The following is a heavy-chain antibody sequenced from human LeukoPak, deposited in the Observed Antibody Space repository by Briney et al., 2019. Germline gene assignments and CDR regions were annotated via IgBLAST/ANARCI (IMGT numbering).Heavy chain of an antibody. J-gene: IGHJ3*02. V-gene: IGHV1-18*01. Sequence: ASVKVSCKASGYTFTSYGISWVRQAPGQGLEWMGWISAYNGNTNYAQKLQGRVTMTTDTSTSTAYMELRSLRSDDTAVYYCASYHSSGWYGAFDIWGQGTMVTVSS. D-gene: IGHD6-19*01. CDR3: ASYHSSGWYGAFDI. CDR1: GYTFTSYG. CDR2: ISAYNGNT.